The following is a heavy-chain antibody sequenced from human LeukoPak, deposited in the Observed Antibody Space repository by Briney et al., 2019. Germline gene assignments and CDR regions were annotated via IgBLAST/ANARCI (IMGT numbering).Heavy chain of an antibody. V-gene: IGHV1-18*01. D-gene: IGHD3-10*01. Sequence: GASVKVSCKASGYTFTSYGISWLRQAPGQGLEWMGWISAYNGNTNYAQKLQGRVTMTTDTSTSTAYMELRSLRSDDTAVYYCARAWKGSPYYGSGSYYDYWGQGTLVTVSS. J-gene: IGHJ4*02. CDR2: ISAYNGNT. CDR3: ARAWKGSPYYGSGSYYDY. CDR1: GYTFTSYG.